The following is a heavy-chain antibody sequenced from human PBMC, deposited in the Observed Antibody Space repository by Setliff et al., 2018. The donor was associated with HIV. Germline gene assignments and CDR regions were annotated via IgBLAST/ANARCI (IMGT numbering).Heavy chain of an antibody. D-gene: IGHD1-7*01. CDR1: GFTFSSYR. CDR3: ARDMTGTPSYFFDY. CDR2: ISSSSSTI. J-gene: IGHJ4*02. V-gene: IGHV3-48*01. Sequence: QTGGSLRLSCAASGFTFSSYRMNWVRQAPGKGLEWVSYISSSSSTICYADSVKGRFTISRDNAKNSLYLQMNSLRAEDTALYYCARDMTGTPSYFFDYWGQGTLVTVSS.